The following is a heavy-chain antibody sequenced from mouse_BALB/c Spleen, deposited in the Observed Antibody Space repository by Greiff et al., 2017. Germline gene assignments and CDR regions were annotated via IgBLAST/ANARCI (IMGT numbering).Heavy chain of an antibody. CDR2: IYPSDSYT. Sequence: VQLQQPGAELVRPGASVKLSCKASGYTFTSYWINWVKQRPGQGLEWIGNIYPSDSYTNYNQKFKDKATLTVDKSSSTAYMQLSSPTSEDSAVYYCTRDGYGSSYFDYWGQGTTLTVSS. CDR3: TRDGYGSSYFDY. CDR1: GYTFTSYW. V-gene: IGHV1-69*02. J-gene: IGHJ2*01. D-gene: IGHD1-1*01.